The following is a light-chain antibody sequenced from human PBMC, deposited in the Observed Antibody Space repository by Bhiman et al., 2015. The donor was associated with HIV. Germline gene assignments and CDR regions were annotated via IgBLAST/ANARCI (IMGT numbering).Light chain of an antibody. CDR3: QSYDSSLSGPVV. CDR2: DVS. Sequence: QSALTQPASVSGSPGQSITISCSGTSSDIGGSDSVSWYQHHPGKAPKLIIYDVSKWPAGVSSRFSGSKSGTSASLAITGLQAEDEADYYCQSYDSSLSGPVVFGGGTKLTVL. J-gene: IGLJ2*01. V-gene: IGLV2-14*03. CDR1: SSDIGGSDS.